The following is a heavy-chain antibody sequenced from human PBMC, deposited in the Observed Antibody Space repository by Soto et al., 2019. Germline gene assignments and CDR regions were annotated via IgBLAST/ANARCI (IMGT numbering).Heavy chain of an antibody. CDR2: VHGGGST. J-gene: IGHJ4*02. CDR3: AGRLTTAASLDY. Sequence: VQLVESGGGLIQPGGSLRLSCAASGFTVSNNHMTWVRQAAGKGLELVSFVHGGGSTSYADSVKGRFTISRDNSNNILYLQLDSLRAEDTAIYYCAGRLTTAASLDYWGRGTLVTVSS. CDR1: GFTVSNNH. D-gene: IGHD3-16*01. V-gene: IGHV3-53*01.